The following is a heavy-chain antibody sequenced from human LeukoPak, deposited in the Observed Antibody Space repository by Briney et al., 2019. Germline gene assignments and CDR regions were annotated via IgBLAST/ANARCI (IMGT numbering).Heavy chain of an antibody. Sequence: GGSLRLSCAASGFTFSSYAMHWVRQAPGKGLEWVAVISYDGSNKYYADSVKGRFTISRDNSKNTLYLQMNSLRAEDTAVYYCARDPGTMARGSRRGYDGYYYYMDVWGKGTTVTISS. J-gene: IGHJ6*03. CDR2: ISYDGSNK. CDR3: ARDPGTMARGSRRGYDGYYYYMDV. D-gene: IGHD3-10*01. V-gene: IGHV3-30*04. CDR1: GFTFSSYA.